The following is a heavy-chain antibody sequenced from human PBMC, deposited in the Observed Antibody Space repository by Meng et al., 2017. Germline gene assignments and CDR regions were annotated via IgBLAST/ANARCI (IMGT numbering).Heavy chain of an antibody. CDR3: ARVPTYYYDSSGYYLFDY. J-gene: IGHJ4*02. CDR1: GGSFSGYY. D-gene: IGHD3-22*01. V-gene: IGHV4-34*01. CDR2: INHSGST. Sequence: GRLQQWGAGLLKPSETLSLTCAVYGGSFSGYYWSWIRQPPGKGLEWIGEINHSGSTNYNPSLKSRVTISVDTSKNQFSLKLSSVTAADTAVYYCARVPTYYYDSSGYYLFDYWGQGTLVTVSS.